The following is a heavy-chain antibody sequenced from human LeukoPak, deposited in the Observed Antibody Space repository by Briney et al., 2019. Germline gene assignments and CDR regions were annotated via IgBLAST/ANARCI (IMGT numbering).Heavy chain of an antibody. CDR1: GGSISSYY. J-gene: IGHJ5*02. CDR2: INHSGST. D-gene: IGHD6-13*01. CDR3: ARHRSSSWYGVNWFDP. V-gene: IGHV4-34*01. Sequence: SETLSLTCTVSGGSISSYYWNWIRQPPGKGLEWIGEINHSGSTNYNPSLKSRVTISVDTSKNQFSLKLSSVTAADTAVYYCARHRSSSWYGVNWFDPWGQGTLVTVSS.